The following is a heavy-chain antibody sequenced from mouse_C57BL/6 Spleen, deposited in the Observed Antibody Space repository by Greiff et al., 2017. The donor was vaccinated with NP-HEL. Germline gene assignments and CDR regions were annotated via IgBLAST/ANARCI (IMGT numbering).Heavy chain of an antibody. CDR3: ARSTRVWYFDV. CDR2: IDPSDSYT. J-gene: IGHJ1*03. CDR1: GYTFTSYW. V-gene: IGHV1-50*01. Sequence: VQLQQPGAELVKPGASVKLSCKASGYTFTSYWMQWVKQRPGQGLEWIGEIDPSDSYTNYNQKFKGKATLTVDTSSSTAYMQLSSLTSEDSAVYYCARSTRVWYFDVWGTGTTVTVSS.